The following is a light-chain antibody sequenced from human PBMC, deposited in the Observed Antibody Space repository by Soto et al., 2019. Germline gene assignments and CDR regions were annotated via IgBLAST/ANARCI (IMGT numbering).Light chain of an antibody. CDR3: QQRSNWPST. V-gene: IGKV3-11*01. Sequence: EIVLTQSPATLSLSPGERXXLSCRASQSVSSYLAWYQQKPGQAPRLLIYDASSRATGIPARFSGSGSETDFTLTITRLEPEDFAVYYCQQRSNWPSTFGGGTKVEI. CDR1: QSVSSY. CDR2: DAS. J-gene: IGKJ4*01.